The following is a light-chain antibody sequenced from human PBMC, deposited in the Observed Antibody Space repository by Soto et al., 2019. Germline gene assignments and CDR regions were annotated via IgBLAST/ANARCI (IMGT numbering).Light chain of an antibody. V-gene: IGLV2-14*01. CDR1: SSDVGGYKY. J-gene: IGLJ1*01. CDR2: EVS. CDR3: TSSTSGSLYV. Sequence: QPVLTQPASVSGSPGQSITISCTGTSSDVGGYKYVSWYQQYPGKVPKLLIYEVSSRPSGVSNRFSGSKSGNTASLTISGLQAEDEADYFCTSSTSGSLYVFGTGTKVTVL.